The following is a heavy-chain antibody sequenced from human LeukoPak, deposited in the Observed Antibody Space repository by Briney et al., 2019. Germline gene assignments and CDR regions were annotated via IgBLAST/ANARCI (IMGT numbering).Heavy chain of an antibody. J-gene: IGHJ4*01. CDR1: GFTFSDHY. Sequence: GGSLRLSCAASGFTFSDHYIDWVRQAPGKGLEWVGRSRDKGNSYTTAYAASVRGRFTISRDDSKNSLDLQMNSLKIEDTAVYYCTKLARAPRDFDYWGQGTLVTVSS. CDR2: SRDKGNSYTT. CDR3: TKLARAPRDFDY. V-gene: IGHV3-72*01. D-gene: IGHD3-10*01.